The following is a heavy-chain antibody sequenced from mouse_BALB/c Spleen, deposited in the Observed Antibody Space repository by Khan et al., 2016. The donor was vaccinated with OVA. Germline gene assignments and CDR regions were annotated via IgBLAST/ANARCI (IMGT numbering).Heavy chain of an antibody. CDR2: ISSDSITL. Sequence: DVLLVESGGGLVQPGGSRKLSCAASGFTFSSFGMHWVRQAPEKGLEWVAYISSDSITLYYADTVKGRFTISRDNPRNTLFLQMTSLRSEDTAIYYCARGNWAWFAYWGQGTLVTVSA. CDR3: ARGNWAWFAY. J-gene: IGHJ3*01. V-gene: IGHV5-17*02. D-gene: IGHD4-1*01. CDR1: GFTFSSFG.